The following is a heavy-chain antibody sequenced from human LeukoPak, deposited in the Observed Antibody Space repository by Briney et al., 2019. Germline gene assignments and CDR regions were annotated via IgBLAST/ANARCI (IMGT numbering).Heavy chain of an antibody. J-gene: IGHJ6*02. CDR3: ARAPRSSSWYPYYYYYYGMDV. CDR2: ISYDGSNK. V-gene: IGHV3-30*03. D-gene: IGHD6-13*01. Sequence: GGSLRLSCAASGFTFSSYGMHWVRQAPGKGLEWVAVISYDGSNKYYADSVKGRFTISRDNSKNTLYLQMNSLRAEDTAVYYCARAPRSSSWYPYYYYYYGMDVWGQGTTVTVSS. CDR1: GFTFSSYG.